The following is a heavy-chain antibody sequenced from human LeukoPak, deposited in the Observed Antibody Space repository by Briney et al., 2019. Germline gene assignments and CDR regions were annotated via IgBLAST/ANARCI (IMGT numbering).Heavy chain of an antibody. Sequence: SETLSLTCSVSGDSISSGEHQWSWIRQHPGKGLEWIGYISYSGITHYSPSLKSRVSISVDASKNQFSLRLSSVTAADTAVYYCARVKPYYDSSGYIDQWGQGTLVTVSS. J-gene: IGHJ4*02. V-gene: IGHV4-31*03. CDR2: ISYSGIT. CDR1: GDSISSGEHQ. D-gene: IGHD3-22*01. CDR3: ARVKPYYDSSGYIDQ.